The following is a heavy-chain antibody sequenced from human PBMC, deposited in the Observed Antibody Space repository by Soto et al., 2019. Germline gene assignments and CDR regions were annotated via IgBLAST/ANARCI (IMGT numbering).Heavy chain of an antibody. CDR2: IFHDGSA. J-gene: IGHJ4*02. CDR1: GGLNY. D-gene: IGHD2-2*01. V-gene: IGHV4-4*02. Sequence: QVQLQEPGPGLVKPSGTLSLTCTVSGGLNYWSWVRQPPGKGLQWIGQIFHDGSAIYNPSLQSRVPISVDKSKNQISLTLPSLTAADTAIYYCAQHRGYALESWGQGALVVVSS. CDR3: AQHRGYALES.